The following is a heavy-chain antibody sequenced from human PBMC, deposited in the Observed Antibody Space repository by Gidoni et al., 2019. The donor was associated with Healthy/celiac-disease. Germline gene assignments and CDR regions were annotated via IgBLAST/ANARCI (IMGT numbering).Heavy chain of an antibody. V-gene: IGHV3-23*01. CDR1: GFTFSSYA. CDR3: AKYSYGTKYYYYGMDV. J-gene: IGHJ6*02. Sequence: EVQLLESGGGLVQPGGSLRLSCAASGFTFSSYAMSWVRQAPGKGLEWVSAISGSGGSTYYADSVKGRFTISRDNSKNTLYLQMNSLRAEDTAVYYCAKYSYGTKYYYYGMDVWGQGTTVTVSS. D-gene: IGHD5-18*01. CDR2: ISGSGGST.